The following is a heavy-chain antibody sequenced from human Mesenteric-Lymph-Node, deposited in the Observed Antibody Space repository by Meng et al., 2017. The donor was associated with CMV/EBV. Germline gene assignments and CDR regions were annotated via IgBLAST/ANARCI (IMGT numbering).Heavy chain of an antibody. D-gene: IGHD6-19*01. CDR1: GFTFSDYW. J-gene: IGHJ5*02. Sequence: GESLKISCAASGFTFSDYWMTWVRQAPGKGLDWVASIKPDGSDKKYVDSLKGRFTITRNYAKNSLYLQMNSLRDEDTAVYYCARGLGWGRFDPWGQGTPVTVSS. CDR3: ARGLGWGRFDP. CDR2: IKPDGSDK. V-gene: IGHV3-7*01.